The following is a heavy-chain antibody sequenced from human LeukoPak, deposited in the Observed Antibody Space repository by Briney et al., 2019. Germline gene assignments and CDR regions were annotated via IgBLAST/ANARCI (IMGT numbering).Heavy chain of an antibody. J-gene: IGHJ6*02. Sequence: GGSLRLFCAASGFTFDDYAMHWVRQAPGKGLEWVSGISWNSGSIGYADSVKGRFTISRDNAKNSLYLQMNSLRAEDTALYYCAKGPRDAGYYYYYGMDVWGQGTTVTVSS. CDR3: AKGPRDAGYYYYYGMDV. D-gene: IGHD2-8*01. CDR1: GFTFDDYA. V-gene: IGHV3-9*01. CDR2: ISWNSGSI.